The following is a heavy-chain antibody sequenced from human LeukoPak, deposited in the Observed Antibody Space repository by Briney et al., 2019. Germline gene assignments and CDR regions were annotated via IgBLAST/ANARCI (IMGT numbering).Heavy chain of an antibody. J-gene: IGHJ4*02. Sequence: TLSLTCAVSGGSISSGGYSWSWIRQPPGKGLEWIGYIYHSGSTYYNPSLKSRVTISVDRSKNQFSLKLSSVTAADTAVYYCARVRDIVGATTLNYFDYWGQGTLVTVSS. V-gene: IGHV4-30-2*01. CDR3: ARVRDIVGATTLNYFDY. CDR1: GGSISSGGYS. CDR2: IYHSGST. D-gene: IGHD1-26*01.